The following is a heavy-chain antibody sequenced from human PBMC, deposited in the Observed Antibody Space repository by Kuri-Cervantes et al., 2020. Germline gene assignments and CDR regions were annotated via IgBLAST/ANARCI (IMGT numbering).Heavy chain of an antibody. CDR3: ARLLDWLGYCNSASCSGAFDI. V-gene: IGHV4-38-2*01. J-gene: IGHJ3*02. D-gene: IGHD2-2*01. CDR2: IYHSGST. CDR1: GYSISSGYY. Sequence: GSLRLSCAVSGYSISSGYYWGWIRQPPGKGLEWIGSIYHSGSTYYNPSLKSRVTISVDTSKNQFSLKLSSVTAADTAVYYCARLLDWLGYCNSASCSGAFDIWGQGTMVTVSS.